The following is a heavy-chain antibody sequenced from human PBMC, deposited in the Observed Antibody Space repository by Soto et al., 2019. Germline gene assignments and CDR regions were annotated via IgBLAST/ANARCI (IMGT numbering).Heavy chain of an antibody. CDR2: IWYDGSNK. Sequence: GGSLRLSCAASGFTFSSYGMHWVRQAPGKGLEWVAVIWYDGSNKYYADSVKGRYTISRDNSKNTLYLQMNSLRAEDTAVYYCARCEFLIVVDAPCMDVWGQGTTVTVSS. D-gene: IGHD2-2*01. CDR3: ARCEFLIVVDAPCMDV. V-gene: IGHV3-33*01. J-gene: IGHJ6*02. CDR1: GFTFSSYG.